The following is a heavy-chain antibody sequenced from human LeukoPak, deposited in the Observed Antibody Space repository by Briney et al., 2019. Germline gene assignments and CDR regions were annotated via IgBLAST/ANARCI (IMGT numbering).Heavy chain of an antibody. D-gene: IGHD3-22*01. CDR2: IYYSGST. V-gene: IGHV4-59*01. Sequence: SETLSLTCTVSGGSISSYYWSWIRQPPGKGLEWIGYIYYSGSTNYNPSLKSRVTISVDTSKNQFSLKLSSVTAADTAVYYCAYLDSMGPDYYDSSGYPYYFDYWGQGTLVTVSS. J-gene: IGHJ4*02. CDR1: GGSISSYY. CDR3: AYLDSMGPDYYDSSGYPYYFDY.